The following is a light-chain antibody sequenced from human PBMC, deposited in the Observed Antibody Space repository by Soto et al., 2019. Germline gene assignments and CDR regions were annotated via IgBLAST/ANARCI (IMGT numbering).Light chain of an antibody. CDR3: QQYGSSPPFT. CDR1: QSVSSSY. CDR2: GAS. J-gene: IGKJ3*01. Sequence: EIVLTQSPGTLSLSPGERATLSCMASQSVSSSYLGWYQQKPGQAPRLLIYGASGRATGIPDRFSGSGSGTDFTLTISRLEPEDFAVYYCQQYGSSPPFTFGPGTKVDIK. V-gene: IGKV3-20*01.